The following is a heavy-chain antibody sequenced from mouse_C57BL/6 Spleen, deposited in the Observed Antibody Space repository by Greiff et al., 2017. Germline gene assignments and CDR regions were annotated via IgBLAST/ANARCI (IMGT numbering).Heavy chain of an antibody. D-gene: IGHD3-2*02. J-gene: IGHJ2*01. CDR2: IDPSDSYT. Sequence: QVQLQQPGAELVMPGASVKLSCKASGYTFTSYWMHWVKQRPGQGLEWIGEIDPSDSYTNYNQKFKGKSTLTVDKSSSTAYMQLSSLTSEDSAVYDCARRRDSSGYFDYWGQGTTLTVSS. V-gene: IGHV1-69*01. CDR3: ARRRDSSGYFDY. CDR1: GYTFTSYW.